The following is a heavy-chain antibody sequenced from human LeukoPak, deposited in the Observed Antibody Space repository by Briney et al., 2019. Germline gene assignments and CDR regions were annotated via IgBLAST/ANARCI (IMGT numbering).Heavy chain of an antibody. J-gene: IGHJ4*02. V-gene: IGHV4-39*07. Sequence: PSETLSLTCTVSGGSISSSSYYWGWIRQPPGKGLEWIGSIYYSGSTYYNPSLKSRVTILVDTSKNQFSLKLSSVTAADTAVYYCARDSGRYYYEHDYWGQGTLVTVSS. D-gene: IGHD3-22*01. CDR3: ARDSGRYYYEHDY. CDR1: GGSISSSSYY. CDR2: IYYSGST.